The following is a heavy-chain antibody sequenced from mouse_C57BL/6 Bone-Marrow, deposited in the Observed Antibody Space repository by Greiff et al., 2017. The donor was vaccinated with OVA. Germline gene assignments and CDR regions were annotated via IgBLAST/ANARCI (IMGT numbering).Heavy chain of an antibody. J-gene: IGHJ3*01. CDR1: GYTFTSYG. CDR2: IYTRNGNT. CDR3: ARLLGNDSTYGFAV. V-gene: IGHV1-81*01. D-gene: IGHD1-1*01. Sequence: QVPLQQSGAELARPGASVKLSCKASGYTFTSYGISWVKQRTGQGLEWIGEIYTRNGNTYYNEKFKGKATLTADKSSSTAYMELRSLTSEDSAVYYCARLLGNDSTYGFAVWGKGTMVTVSA.